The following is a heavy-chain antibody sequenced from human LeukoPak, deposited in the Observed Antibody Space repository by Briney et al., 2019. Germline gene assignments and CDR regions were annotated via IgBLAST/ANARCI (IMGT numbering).Heavy chain of an antibody. J-gene: IGHJ6*02. CDR1: GFTFSSYW. CDR2: IDTDGSST. V-gene: IGHV3-74*01. CDR3: ARESGRQFYYGMDV. Sequence: GGSLRLSCAASGFTFSSYWMHWVRRAPGKGLVWVSRIDTDGSSTIYADSVKGRFTISRDNAKNTLYLQMNSLRAEDTAVYFCARESGRQFYYGMDVWGQGTTVTVSS. D-gene: IGHD3-10*01.